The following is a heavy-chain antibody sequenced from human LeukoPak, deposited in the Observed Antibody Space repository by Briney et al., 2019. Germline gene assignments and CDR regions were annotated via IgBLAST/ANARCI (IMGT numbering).Heavy chain of an antibody. CDR1: GYTFTCYG. Sequence: ASVKVSCKASGYTFTCYGISWVRQAPGQGLEWMGWISAYNGNTNYAQKLQGRVTMTTDTCTSSAYIALRSLRSDDTAVYYCARDLEDTYDYVWGSPSSGSDYWGQGTLVTVSS. J-gene: IGHJ4*02. D-gene: IGHD3-16*01. CDR2: ISAYNGNT. CDR3: ARDLEDTYDYVWGSPSSGSDY. V-gene: IGHV1-18*01.